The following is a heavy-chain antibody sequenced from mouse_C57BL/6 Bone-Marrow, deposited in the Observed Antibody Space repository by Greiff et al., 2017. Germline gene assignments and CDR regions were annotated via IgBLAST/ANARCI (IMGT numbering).Heavy chain of an antibody. CDR1: GFSLTSYG. CDR2: IWSDGST. V-gene: IGHV2-6*03. CDR3: ASSYCYGSSPLAMDY. Sequence: QVQLQQSGPGLVAPSQSLSITCTVSGFSLTSYGVHWVRQPPGKGLEWLVVIWSDGSTTYNSAPKSRLSISKDNSKSQVFLKMNSLQTDDTAMYYCASSYCYGSSPLAMDYWGQGTSVTVSS. J-gene: IGHJ4*01. D-gene: IGHD1-1*01.